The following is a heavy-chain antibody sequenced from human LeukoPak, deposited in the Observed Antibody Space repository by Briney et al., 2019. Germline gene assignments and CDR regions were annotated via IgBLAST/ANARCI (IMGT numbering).Heavy chain of an antibody. V-gene: IGHV3-30*04. CDR3: AARGEHIVVVTANSVTPETDY. CDR1: GFTFSSYA. CDR2: ISYDGSNK. J-gene: IGHJ4*02. Sequence: QPGGSLRLSCAASGFTFSSYAMHWVRQAPGKGLEWVAVISYDGSNKYYADSVKGRFTISRDNSKNTLYLQMNSLRAEDTAVYYCAARGEHIVVVTANSVTPETDYWGQGTLVTVSS. D-gene: IGHD2-21*02.